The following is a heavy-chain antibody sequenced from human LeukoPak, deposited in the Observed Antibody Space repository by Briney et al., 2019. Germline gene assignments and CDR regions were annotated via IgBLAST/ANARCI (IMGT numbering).Heavy chain of an antibody. J-gene: IGHJ4*02. Sequence: ASVKVSCKASGYTFTSCNMHWVRQAPGQGLEWMGTINPSGGSASYAQKFQGRVTMTRDTSTSTVYMELSSLRFEDTAVYYCARTGYSYDYYYWGQGTLVTVSS. V-gene: IGHV1-46*01. CDR2: INPSGGSA. CDR1: GYTFTSCN. D-gene: IGHD5-18*01. CDR3: ARTGYSYDYYY.